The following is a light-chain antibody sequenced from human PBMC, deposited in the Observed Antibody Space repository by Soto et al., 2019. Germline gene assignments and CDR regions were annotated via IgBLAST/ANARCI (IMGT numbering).Light chain of an antibody. CDR1: SSDVGGYNH. V-gene: IGLV2-14*03. CDR3: SSYTSNSHYV. J-gene: IGLJ1*01. CDR2: DDS. Sequence: QSVLTQPASVSGSPGQSITISCTGTSSDVGGYNHVSWYHHHPGKAPKLLIYDDSHRPSGVSNRFSGSKSGNTASLTISGLQAEVEADYYCSSYTSNSHYVFGTGTKVTVL.